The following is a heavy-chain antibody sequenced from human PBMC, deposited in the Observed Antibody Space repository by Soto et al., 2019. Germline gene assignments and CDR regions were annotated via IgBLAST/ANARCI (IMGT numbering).Heavy chain of an antibody. CDR1: GFSLSTSGVG. CDR2: IYWNDDK. Sequence: SGPTLVNPTQTLTLTCTFSGFSLSTSGVGVGWIRQPPGKALEWLALIYWNDDKRYSPSLKSRLTITKDTSKNQVVLTMTNMDPVDTATYYCAHRRDIVVVPAAIPAYYYYGVDVWGQGTTVTVSS. D-gene: IGHD2-2*02. V-gene: IGHV2-5*01. CDR3: AHRRDIVVVPAAIPAYYYYGVDV. J-gene: IGHJ6*02.